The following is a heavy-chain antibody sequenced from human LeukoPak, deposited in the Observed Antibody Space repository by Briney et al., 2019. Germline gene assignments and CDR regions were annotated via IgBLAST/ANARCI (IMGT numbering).Heavy chain of an antibody. V-gene: IGHV1-46*01. CDR3: ARGRETAVATYYFDY. CDR2: INPSGGST. CDR1: GYTFTSYY. J-gene: IGHJ4*02. Sequence: GASVKVSCKASGYTFTSYYMHWVRQAPGQGLEWMGIINPSGGSTSYAQKFQGRVTMTRDTSTSTVYMELSSLRSEDTAVYYCARGRETAVATYYFDYWGQGTLVTVSS. D-gene: IGHD6-19*01.